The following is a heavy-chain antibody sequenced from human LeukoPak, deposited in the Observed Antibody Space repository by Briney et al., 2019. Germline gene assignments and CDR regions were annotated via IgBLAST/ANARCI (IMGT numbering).Heavy chain of an antibody. Sequence: MSSETLSLTCTVSGASMSDYYWSWIRQPPGKGLEWIGYIYYTGSTNYNPSLNSRVTMSVDTSKNQISLKLSSVTAADSAVYYCVRRVRYFGQNDYWGQGPLVTVSS. CDR2: IYYTGST. V-gene: IGHV4-59*08. CDR1: GASMSDYY. J-gene: IGHJ4*02. CDR3: VRRVRYFGQNDY. D-gene: IGHD3-9*01.